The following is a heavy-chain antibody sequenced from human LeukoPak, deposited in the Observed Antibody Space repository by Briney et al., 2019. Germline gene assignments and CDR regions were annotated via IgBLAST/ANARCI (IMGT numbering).Heavy chain of an antibody. CDR2: FDPEDGET. Sequence: ASVKVSCKVSGYTLTELSMHWVRQAPGKGLEWMGGFDPEDGETIYAQKSQGRVTMTEDISTDTAYMELSSLRSEDTAVYYCATGTHPLFVAAFDIWGQGTMVTVSS. D-gene: IGHD2-21*01. CDR1: GYTLTELS. V-gene: IGHV1-24*01. CDR3: ATGTHPLFVAAFDI. J-gene: IGHJ3*02.